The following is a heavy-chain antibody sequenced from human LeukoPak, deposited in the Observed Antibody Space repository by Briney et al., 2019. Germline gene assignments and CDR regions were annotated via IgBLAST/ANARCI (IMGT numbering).Heavy chain of an antibody. CDR2: ISAYNGNT. CDR3: ARDRYCCSGTYNYFDY. D-gene: IGHD3-10*01. J-gene: IGHJ4*02. V-gene: IGHV1-18*01. CDR1: GYTFTSYG. Sequence: GASVKVSCKASGYTFTSYGISWVRQAPGQGPEWMGWISAYNGNTNYAQKLQGRVTMTTDTSTSTAYMELRSLRSDDTAVYYCARDRYCCSGTYNYFDYWGQGTLVTVSS.